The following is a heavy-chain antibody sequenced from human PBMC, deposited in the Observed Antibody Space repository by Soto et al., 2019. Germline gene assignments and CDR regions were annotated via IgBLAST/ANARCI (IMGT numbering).Heavy chain of an antibody. CDR1: GGTFSSYT. CDR2: IIPILGIA. J-gene: IGHJ6*02. Sequence: QVQLVQSGAEVKKPGSSVKVSCKASGGTFSSYTISWVRQATGQGLEWMGRIIPILGIANYAQKFQGRVTITADKSTRTAYMELSSLRSEDTAVYCCARQSLKYYGSGHPGYGMYVWGQGTTVTVSS. D-gene: IGHD3-10*01. CDR3: ARQSLKYYGSGHPGYGMYV. V-gene: IGHV1-69*02.